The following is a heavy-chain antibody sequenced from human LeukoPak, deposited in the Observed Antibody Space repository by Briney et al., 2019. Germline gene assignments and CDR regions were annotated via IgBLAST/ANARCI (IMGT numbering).Heavy chain of an antibody. CDR3: ARDYCSGGSCKRGDY. J-gene: IGHJ4*02. CDR2: ISYDGSHK. D-gene: IGHD2-15*01. CDR1: GFTFSGFA. Sequence: GGSLRLSCAASGFTFSGFAMHWVRQAPGKGLEYLAYISYDGSHKDHRDSVKGRFTISRDNSRSTLYLEMNSLRAEDTAVYYCARDYCSGGSCKRGDYRGQGTLVTVSS. V-gene: IGHV3-30-3*01.